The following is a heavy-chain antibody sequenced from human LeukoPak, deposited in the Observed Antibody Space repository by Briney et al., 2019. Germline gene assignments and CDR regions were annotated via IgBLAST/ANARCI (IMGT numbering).Heavy chain of an antibody. J-gene: IGHJ4*02. Sequence: PSQTLSLTCTVSGGSISSGNYCWSWIRQPPGKGLEWIGYVYYSGSTEYNPSLRSRVTISLEMSTHQFSLNLTSVTAADTAVYYCATNTGTVFDYWGQGALVTVSS. CDR1: GGSISSGNYC. CDR2: VYYSGST. D-gene: IGHD7-27*01. V-gene: IGHV4-61*01. CDR3: ATNTGTVFDY.